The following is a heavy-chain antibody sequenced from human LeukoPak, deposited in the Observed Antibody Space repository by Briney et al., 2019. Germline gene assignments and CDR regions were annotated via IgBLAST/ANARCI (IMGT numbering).Heavy chain of an antibody. Sequence: SETLSLTCAVYGGSFSGYYWSWIRQPPGKGLEWIGEINHSGSTNYNPSLKSRVTISVDTSKNQFSLKLSSVTAADTAVYYCARRRSYGFDYWGQGTLVTVSS. J-gene: IGHJ4*02. V-gene: IGHV4-34*01. CDR1: GGSFSGYY. CDR3: ARRRSYGFDY. D-gene: IGHD3-16*01. CDR2: INHSGST.